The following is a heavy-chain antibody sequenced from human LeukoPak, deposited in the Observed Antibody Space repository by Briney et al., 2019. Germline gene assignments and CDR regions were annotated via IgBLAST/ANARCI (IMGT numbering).Heavy chain of an antibody. V-gene: IGHV3-48*03. CDR2: ISSSGSTI. D-gene: IGHD3-10*01. Sequence: GGSLRLSCAASGFTFSSYEMNWVRQAPGKGLEWVSYISSSGSTIYYADSVKGRFTISRDNAKNSLYLQMNSLRAEDTAVYYCARDLTARLYYYGSGSYYNPPTYWGQGTLVTVSS. CDR3: ARDLTARLYYYGSGSYYNPPTY. CDR1: GFTFSSYE. J-gene: IGHJ4*02.